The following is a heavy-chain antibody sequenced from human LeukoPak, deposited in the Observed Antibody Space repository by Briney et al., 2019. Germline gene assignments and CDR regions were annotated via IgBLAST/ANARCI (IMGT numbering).Heavy chain of an antibody. Sequence: PSETLFLTCAVYGGSFSGYYWSWIRQPPGKGLEWIGEINHSGSTNYNPSLKSRVTISVDTSKNQFSLKLSSVTAADTAVYYCARVVYGSGSRYGMDVWGKGTTVTVSS. J-gene: IGHJ6*04. D-gene: IGHD3-10*01. CDR1: GGSFSGYY. CDR3: ARVVYGSGSRYGMDV. V-gene: IGHV4-34*01. CDR2: INHSGST.